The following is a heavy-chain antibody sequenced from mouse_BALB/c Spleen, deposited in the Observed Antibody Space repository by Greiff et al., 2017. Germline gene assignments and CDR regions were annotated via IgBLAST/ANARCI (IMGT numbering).Heavy chain of an antibody. CDR1: GYTFTSYW. Sequence: QVQLQQPGAELVRPGASVKLSCKASGYTFTSYWINWVKQRPGQGLEWIGNIYPSDSYTNYNQKFKDKATLTVDKSSSTAYMQLSSPTSEDSAVYYCTIRGNYEVDYWGQGTSVTVSS. J-gene: IGHJ4*01. V-gene: IGHV1-69*02. CDR2: IYPSDSYT. CDR3: TIRGNYEVDY. D-gene: IGHD2-1*01.